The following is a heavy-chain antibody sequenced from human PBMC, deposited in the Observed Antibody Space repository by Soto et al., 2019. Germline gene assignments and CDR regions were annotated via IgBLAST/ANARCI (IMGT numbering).Heavy chain of an antibody. Sequence: QAQLVQSGAEVKKPGASVKVSCKPSEYTFNTYYLHWVRQAPGQALEWMGVIHPSGGGSTYAQKFLGRVTVTRDTSTSTVFMELSSLRSDDTAVYYCARGGHIAVVTASFDYWGQGTLVTVSS. V-gene: IGHV1-46*02. CDR1: EYTFNTYY. CDR3: ARGGHIAVVTASFDY. CDR2: IHPSGGGS. J-gene: IGHJ4*02. D-gene: IGHD2-21*02.